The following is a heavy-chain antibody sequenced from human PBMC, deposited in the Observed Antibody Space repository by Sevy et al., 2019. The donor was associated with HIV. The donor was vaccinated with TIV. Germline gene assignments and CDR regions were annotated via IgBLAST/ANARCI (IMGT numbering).Heavy chain of an antibody. Sequence: LSLTCAASGFTFSSYWLNWVRQAPGKGLEWVANIKQDGSERYYVDSVKGRFTISRDNAKNSLYLQMTSLRAEDTAVYYCARGSFCSSASCYSGGYHYWGQGTLVTVSS. CDR2: IKQDGSER. CDR1: GFTFSSYW. CDR3: ARGSFCSSASCYSGGYHY. J-gene: IGHJ4*02. V-gene: IGHV3-7*01. D-gene: IGHD2-2*01.